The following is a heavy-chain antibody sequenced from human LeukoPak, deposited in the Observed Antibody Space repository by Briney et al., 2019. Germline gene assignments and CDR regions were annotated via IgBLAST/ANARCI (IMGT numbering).Heavy chain of an antibody. CDR2: IYHSGST. V-gene: IGHV4-38-2*01. D-gene: IGHD6-19*01. Sequence: SETLSLTCAVSGYSISSGYYWGRIRQPPGKGLEWIGSIYHSGSTYYNPSLKSRVTISVDTSKNQFSLKLSSVTAADTAVYYCARHRGKQWLVLDYWGQGTLVAVSS. CDR1: GYSISSGYY. CDR3: ARHRGKQWLVLDY. J-gene: IGHJ4*02.